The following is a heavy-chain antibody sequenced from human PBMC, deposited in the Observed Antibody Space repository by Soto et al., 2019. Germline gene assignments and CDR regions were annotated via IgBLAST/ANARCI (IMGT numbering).Heavy chain of an antibody. Sequence: PGGSLRFSCAASGCTFSSYAMSWVRQAPGKGLEWVSAISGSGGSTYYADSVKGRFTISRDNSKNTLYLQMNSLRAEDTAVYYCAKKKYSYGYYYYGMDVWGQGTTVTVSS. D-gene: IGHD5-18*01. V-gene: IGHV3-23*01. CDR3: AKKKYSYGYYYYGMDV. J-gene: IGHJ6*02. CDR1: GCTFSSYA. CDR2: ISGSGGST.